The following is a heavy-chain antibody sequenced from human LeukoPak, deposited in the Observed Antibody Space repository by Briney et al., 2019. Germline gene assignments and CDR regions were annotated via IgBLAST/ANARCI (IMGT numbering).Heavy chain of an antibody. J-gene: IGHJ4*02. CDR2: IYGPTFRT. D-gene: IGHD3-22*01. CDR1: GFTFRNYA. V-gene: IGHV3-NL1*01. Sequence: GGSLRLSCAASGFTFRNYAMHWVRQAPGKGLEWVSTIYGPTFRTHYADSVMGRFTISRDNSKNTLYLQMNSLRAEDTAVYYCAKVATYYYDSSGYYFDYWGQGTLVTVSS. CDR3: AKVATYYYDSSGYYFDY.